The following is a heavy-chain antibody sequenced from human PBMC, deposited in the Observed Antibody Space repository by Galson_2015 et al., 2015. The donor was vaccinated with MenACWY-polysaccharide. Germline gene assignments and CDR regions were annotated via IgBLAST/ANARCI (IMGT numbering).Heavy chain of an antibody. CDR1: GFTFSNYA. Sequence: SLRLCCAASGFTFSNYAMSWVRQAPGKGLEWVSTIGGSGSNTHYADSVKGRFTISRDNSKNTLSLQMTSLRAEDTAVYYCARVRYSTGKYQFDYWGQGTLVAVSS. CDR2: IGGSGSNT. V-gene: IGHV3-23*01. D-gene: IGHD2-2*01. J-gene: IGHJ4*02. CDR3: ARVRYSTGKYQFDY.